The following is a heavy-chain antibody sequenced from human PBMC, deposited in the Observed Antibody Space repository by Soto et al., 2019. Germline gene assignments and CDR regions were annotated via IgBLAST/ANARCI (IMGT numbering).Heavy chain of an antibody. V-gene: IGHV3-48*03. CDR1: GFTFSTYE. J-gene: IGHJ5*02. CDR3: ARIRGLFWNCYPNWFDP. CDR2: VSRSGDTR. Sequence: EVQLVESGGGLVQPGGSLRLSCAASGFTFSTYEMNWVRQAPGKGLERVSYVSRSGDTRYYADSVKGRFTIYRDNAKNSLYLQMTSMRADDTAVYYCARIRGLFWNCYPNWFDPWGQGTLVTVSS. D-gene: IGHD3-3*01.